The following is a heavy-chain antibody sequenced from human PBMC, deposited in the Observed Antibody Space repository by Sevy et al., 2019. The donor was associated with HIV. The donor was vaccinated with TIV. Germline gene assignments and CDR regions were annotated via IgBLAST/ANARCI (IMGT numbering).Heavy chain of an antibody. V-gene: IGHV3-7*01. D-gene: IGHD6-13*01. J-gene: IGHJ6*02. Sequence: GGSLRLSCATSGFTFSSHWMSWVRQAPGKGLEWAANIKQDGSDKYYVDSVKGRFTISRDNAKNSLSLQMNSLRAEDTAVYYCARDTGGIGMDVWGQGTTVTVSS. CDR2: IKQDGSDK. CDR3: ARDTGGIGMDV. CDR1: GFTFSSHW.